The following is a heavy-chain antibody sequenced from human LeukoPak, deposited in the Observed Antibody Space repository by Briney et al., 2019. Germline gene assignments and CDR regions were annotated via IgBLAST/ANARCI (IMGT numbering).Heavy chain of an antibody. Sequence: PGGSLGLSCAASGFTFSDYYMSWIRQAPGKGLEWVSYISSSGSTIYYADSVKGRFTISRDNAKNSLYLQMNSLRAEDTAVYYCARISTVTTNYMDVWGKGTTVTISS. CDR1: GFTFSDYY. CDR3: ARISTVTTNYMDV. J-gene: IGHJ6*03. V-gene: IGHV3-11*01. D-gene: IGHD4-17*01. CDR2: ISSSGSTI.